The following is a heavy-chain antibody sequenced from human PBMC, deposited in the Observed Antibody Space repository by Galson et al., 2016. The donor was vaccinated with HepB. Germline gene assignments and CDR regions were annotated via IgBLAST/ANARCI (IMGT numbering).Heavy chain of an antibody. Sequence: LRLSCAASGFPFNSYGMHWVRQAPGKGLEWVALVWYDEINKFYRDSVKGRFTISRDNSKNTLYLQMNNLRAEDTAVYYCASGTTMTPDYFDYWGQGTLVTVSS. CDR2: VWYDEINK. CDR1: GFPFNSYG. D-gene: IGHD4-17*01. J-gene: IGHJ4*02. CDR3: ASGTTMTPDYFDY. V-gene: IGHV3-33*01.